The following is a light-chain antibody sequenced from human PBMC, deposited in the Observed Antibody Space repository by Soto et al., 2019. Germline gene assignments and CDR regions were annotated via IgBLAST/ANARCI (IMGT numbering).Light chain of an antibody. CDR1: SSDVGGYNY. CDR3: SSYTSSSTVV. Sequence: QSALTQPASVSGSPGQSITISCTGTSSDVGGYNYVSWYQQHPGKAPKLMIYDVSNRPSGVSNRFSGSKSGNKASLTISGLKAEDGADYYFSSYTSSSTVVFGGGTQLTVL. CDR2: DVS. V-gene: IGLV2-14*01. J-gene: IGLJ2*01.